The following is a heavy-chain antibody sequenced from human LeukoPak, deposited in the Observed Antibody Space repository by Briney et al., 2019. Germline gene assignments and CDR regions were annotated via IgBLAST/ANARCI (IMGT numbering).Heavy chain of an antibody. CDR2: ISGSGGST. J-gene: IGHJ4*02. Sequence: GGSLRLSCVASGFTFSKYTMSWVRQAPGKGLEWVSAISGSGGSTYYADSVKGRFTISRDNSKNTLYLQMNSLRAEDTAVYYCAKDAPEPYDILTGYYNGGYYFDYWGQGTLVTVSS. D-gene: IGHD3-9*01. V-gene: IGHV3-23*01. CDR3: AKDAPEPYDILTGYYNGGYYFDY. CDR1: GFTFSKYT.